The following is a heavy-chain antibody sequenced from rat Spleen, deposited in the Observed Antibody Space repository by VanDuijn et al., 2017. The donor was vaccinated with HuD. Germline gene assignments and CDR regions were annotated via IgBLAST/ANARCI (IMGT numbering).Heavy chain of an antibody. D-gene: IGHD1-4*01. CDR3: AREAGIPFHYFDY. J-gene: IGHJ2*01. CDR2: INYSGST. Sequence: EVQLQESGPGLVKPSQSLSLTCSVTGFSITTHYWDWIRKFPGNKMEWMGYINYSGSTTYNPSLKSRISITRDSSKNQFFLHLNSVTTEDTATYYCAREAGIPFHYFDYWGQGVMVTVSS. V-gene: IGHV3-1*01. CDR1: GFSITTHY.